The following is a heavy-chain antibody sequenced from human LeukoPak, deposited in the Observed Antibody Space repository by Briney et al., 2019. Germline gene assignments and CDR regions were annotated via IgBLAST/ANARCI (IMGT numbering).Heavy chain of an antibody. J-gene: IGHJ4*02. CDR3: AAGRGYGHFDY. D-gene: IGHD5-18*01. V-gene: IGHV3-23*01. CDR1: GFTFSSHA. Sequence: GRSLRLSCAASGFTFSSHAMSWVRQAPGKGLEWVSAISGSGGSTYYADSVKGRFTISRDNSKNTLYLQMNSLRAEDTAVYYCAAGRGYGHFDYWGQGTLVTVSS. CDR2: ISGSGGST.